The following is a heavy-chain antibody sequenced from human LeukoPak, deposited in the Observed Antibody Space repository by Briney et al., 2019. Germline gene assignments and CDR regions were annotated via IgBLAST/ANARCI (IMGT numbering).Heavy chain of an antibody. CDR1: GFTFADYA. CDR3: AKDISVAGTGMMADY. J-gene: IGHJ4*02. CDR2: ISWNSGSI. Sequence: GGSLRLSCAASGFTFADYAMQWVRQAPGKGLEWVSGISWNSGSIGYADSVKGRFTISRDNAKNSLYLQMNSLRAEDTALYYCAKDISVAGTGMMADYWGQGTLVTVSS. D-gene: IGHD6-19*01. V-gene: IGHV3-9*01.